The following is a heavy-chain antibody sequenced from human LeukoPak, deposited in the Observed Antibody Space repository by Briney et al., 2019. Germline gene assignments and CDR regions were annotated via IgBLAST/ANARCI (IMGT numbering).Heavy chain of an antibody. CDR2: ISYDGSNK. CDR3: ARDLLAGPYYFDY. V-gene: IGHV3-30*04. Sequence: GGSLRLSCAASGFTFSSYAMHWVCQAPGKGLEWVAVISYDGSNKYYADSVKGRFTISRDNSKNTLYLQMNSLRAEDTAVYYCARDLLAGPYYFDYWGQGTLVTVSS. J-gene: IGHJ4*02. D-gene: IGHD6-19*01. CDR1: GFTFSSYA.